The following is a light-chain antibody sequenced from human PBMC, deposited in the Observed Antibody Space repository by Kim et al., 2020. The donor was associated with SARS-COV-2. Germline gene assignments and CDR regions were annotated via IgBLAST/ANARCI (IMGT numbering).Light chain of an antibody. J-gene: IGLJ3*02. CDR2: YDD. Sequence: RQRVTISCSGSSSNIGNNAVNWYQQLPGKAPKLLIYYDDQLPSGVSDRFSCSKSGTSASLAIGGLHSEDEADYYCAAWDDRLNGPVFGGGTKLTVL. CDR1: SSNIGNNA. V-gene: IGLV1-36*01. CDR3: AAWDDRLNGPV.